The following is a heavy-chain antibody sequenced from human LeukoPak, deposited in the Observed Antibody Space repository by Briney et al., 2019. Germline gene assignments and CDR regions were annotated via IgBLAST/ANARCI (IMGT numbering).Heavy chain of an antibody. V-gene: IGHV1-2*02. CDR1: GGTFTGYY. Sequence: GASVKVSCKASGGTFTGYYMHWVRQAPGQGLEWMGWINPNSGGTNYAQKFQGRVTMTRDTSISTAYMELSRLRSDDTAVYYCARVGCSSTSCLDYWGQGTLVTVSS. J-gene: IGHJ4*02. D-gene: IGHD2-2*01. CDR3: ARVGCSSTSCLDY. CDR2: INPNSGGT.